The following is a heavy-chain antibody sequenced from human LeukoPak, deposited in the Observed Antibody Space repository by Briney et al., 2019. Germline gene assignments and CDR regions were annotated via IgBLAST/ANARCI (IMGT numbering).Heavy chain of an antibody. CDR1: GFSFSDYY. V-gene: IGHV3-11*01. CDR2: ISSSGSTI. J-gene: IGHJ3*02. Sequence: GGSLRLSCAASGFSFSDYYMSWIRQAPGKGLEWVSYISSSGSTIFYADSVKGRFTISRDNAKNSLYLQVNGLRAEDTAVYYCARVVYCSGGSCHIFAFDIWGQGTMVTVSS. CDR3: ARVVYCSGGSCHIFAFDI. D-gene: IGHD2-15*01.